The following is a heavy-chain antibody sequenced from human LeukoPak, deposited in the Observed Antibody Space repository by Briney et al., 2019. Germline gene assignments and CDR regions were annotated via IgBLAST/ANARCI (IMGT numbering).Heavy chain of an antibody. J-gene: IGHJ4*02. D-gene: IGHD4-11*01. CDR1: GYTFTGYY. V-gene: IGHV1-8*02. Sequence: ASVKVSCKASGYTFTGYYMHWVRQAPGQGLEWMGWMNPNSGNTGYAQKFQGRVTMTRNTSISTAYMELSSLRSEDTAVYYCARGHDYSNQFDYWGQGTLVTVSS. CDR2: MNPNSGNT. CDR3: ARGHDYSNQFDY.